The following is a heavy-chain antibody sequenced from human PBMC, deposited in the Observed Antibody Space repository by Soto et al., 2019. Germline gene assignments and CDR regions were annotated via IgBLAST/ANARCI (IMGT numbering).Heavy chain of an antibody. J-gene: IGHJ6*03. CDR3: VAATAHYYYYYYMDV. V-gene: IGHV1-8*01. D-gene: IGHD5-18*01. Sequence: GASVKVSFKASGYTFTSYDINWVRQATGQGLEWMGWMNPNSGNTGYAQKFQGRVTMTRNTSISTAYMELSSLRSEDTAVYYCVAATAHYYYYYYMDVWGKGTTVTVSS. CDR1: GYTFTSYD. CDR2: MNPNSGNT.